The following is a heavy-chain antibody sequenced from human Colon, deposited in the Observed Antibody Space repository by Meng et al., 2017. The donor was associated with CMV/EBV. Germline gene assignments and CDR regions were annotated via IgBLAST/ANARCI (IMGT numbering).Heavy chain of an antibody. V-gene: IGHV2-5*02. J-gene: IGHJ4*02. CDR2: IYWDDDT. CDR3: VHRSYSGQDDY. CDR1: GFSFTTDKAG. D-gene: IGHD5-12*01. Sequence: QVTLKASGPTLVKPPQTLTLTCTFSGFSFTTDKAGVGWIRHPPGKALEWLALIYWDDDTRYSPSLKTRLTITRDTSKNQVILTMTNMDPADTATYYCVHRSYSGQDDYWGQGALVTVSS.